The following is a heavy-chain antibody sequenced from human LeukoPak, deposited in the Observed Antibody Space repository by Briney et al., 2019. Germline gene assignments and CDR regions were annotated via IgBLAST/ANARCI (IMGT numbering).Heavy chain of an antibody. CDR3: AKATAGYSSGWYSFDY. CDR2: ISGSGGST. CDR1: GFTFSSYA. J-gene: IGHJ4*02. D-gene: IGHD6-19*01. V-gene: IGHV3-23*01. Sequence: GGSLRLSCAASGFTFSSYAMSWVRQAPGKGLEWLSAISGSGGSTYYADSVKGRFTISRDNSKNTLYLQMNSLRAEDTAVYYCAKATAGYSSGWYSFDYWGQGTLVTVSS.